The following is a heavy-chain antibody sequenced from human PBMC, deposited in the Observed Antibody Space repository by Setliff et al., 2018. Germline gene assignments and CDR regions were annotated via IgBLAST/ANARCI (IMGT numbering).Heavy chain of an antibody. CDR1: RASVTSYY. CDR2: TSTGGGS. V-gene: IGHV4-4*07. Sequence: SETLSLTCTVSRASVTSYYWNWIRQPAGKGLEWIGRTSTGGGSNYNPSLKSRVIMSVDPSRNQFSLRLNSVTAADTAVYYCARDNRARHYMDVWGKGTTVTVSS. CDR3: ARDNRARHYMDV. J-gene: IGHJ6*03. D-gene: IGHD3-10*01.